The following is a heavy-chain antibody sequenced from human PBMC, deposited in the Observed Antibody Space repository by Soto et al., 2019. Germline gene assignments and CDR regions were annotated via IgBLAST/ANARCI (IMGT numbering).Heavy chain of an antibody. Sequence: GASVKVSCKASGYTFISYAVHWVRQAPGQRLEWMGWINAGNGDTKYSQNFQGRVTFTTDTSASTAYMELSSLRSEDTAVYYCARWGGGDSSGYSYDAFDIWGQGTMVTVSS. D-gene: IGHD3-22*01. V-gene: IGHV1-3*01. CDR2: INAGNGDT. CDR3: ARWGGGDSSGYSYDAFDI. J-gene: IGHJ3*02. CDR1: GYTFISYA.